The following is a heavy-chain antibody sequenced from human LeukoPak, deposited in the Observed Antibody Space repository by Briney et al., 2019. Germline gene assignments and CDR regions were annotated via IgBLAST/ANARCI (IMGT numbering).Heavy chain of an antibody. D-gene: IGHD3-22*01. CDR3: ARDHIVVVSRGMDV. V-gene: IGHV3-21*01. Sequence: KAGGSLRLSCVASGFTFSSYSMNWVRQAPGKGLEWVSSISSSSSYIYYADSVKGRFTISRDNAKNSLYLQMNSLRAEDTAVYYCARDHIVVVSRGMDVWGQGTTVTVSS. J-gene: IGHJ6*02. CDR1: GFTFSSYS. CDR2: ISSSSSYI.